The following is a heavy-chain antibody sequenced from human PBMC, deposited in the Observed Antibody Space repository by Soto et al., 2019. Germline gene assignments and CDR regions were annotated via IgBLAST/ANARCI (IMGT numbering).Heavy chain of an antibody. CDR2: IHHSGSI. D-gene: IGHD1-1*01. CDR3: ARAQLDYYYGMDV. V-gene: IGHV4-31*03. CDR1: GGSISSDYYH. Sequence: PSETLSLTCTVSGGSISSDYYHWTWIRQSPERGLEWIGYIHHSGSILYNPSLKSRVTISVDTSKNQFSLKLSSVTAADTAVYYCARAQLDYYYGMDVWGQGTTVTVSS. J-gene: IGHJ6*02.